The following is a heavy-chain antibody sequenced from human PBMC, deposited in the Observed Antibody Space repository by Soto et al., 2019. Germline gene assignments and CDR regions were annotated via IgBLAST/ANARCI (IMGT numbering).Heavy chain of an antibody. CDR2: IKSKTDGGTT. J-gene: IGHJ6*02. CDR1: GFTFSNAW. V-gene: IGHV3-15*07. CDR3: TTELINYYDSSGYYTSYYGMDV. D-gene: IGHD3-22*01. Sequence: GGSLRLSCAASGFTFSNAWMNWVRQAPGKGLEWVGRIKSKTDGGTTDNAAPVKGSFTISKDESKNTLYLQMNSLKTEDTAVYYCTTELINYYDSSGYYTSYYGMDVWGQGTTVTVSS.